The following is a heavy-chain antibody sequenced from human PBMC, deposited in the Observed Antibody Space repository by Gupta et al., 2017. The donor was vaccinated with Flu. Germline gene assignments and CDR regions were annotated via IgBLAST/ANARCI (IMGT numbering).Heavy chain of an antibody. J-gene: IGHJ3*02. D-gene: IGHD3-3*01. Sequence: VQLVESGGGGVQPGMSLRHTLAAAGLTFSGYDLHWVRQAPGKGLEWVAVISHVGDKGHVADSLKGRFTISRDNSQNTLYLQMNSLRPEDMAIYYCAKVRFLEWPTLDNALDIWGQGTMVIVSS. CDR1: GLTFSGYD. V-gene: IGHV3-30*18. CDR2: ISHVGDKG. CDR3: AKVRFLEWPTLDNALDI.